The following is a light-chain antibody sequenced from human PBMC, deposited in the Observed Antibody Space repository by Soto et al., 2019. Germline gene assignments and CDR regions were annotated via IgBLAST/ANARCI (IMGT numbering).Light chain of an antibody. CDR3: GSFAGSYTFWV. CDR1: SSDVGDYNY. Sequence: QSALTQPRSVSGSPGQSVTISCTGTSSDVGDYNYVSWYQQYPGKAPKLVIYDVSKRPSGVPDRFSGSKSGNTASLTISGLQAEDEAYYYCGSFAGSYTFWVFGGGTKLTVL. CDR2: DVS. J-gene: IGLJ3*02. V-gene: IGLV2-11*01.